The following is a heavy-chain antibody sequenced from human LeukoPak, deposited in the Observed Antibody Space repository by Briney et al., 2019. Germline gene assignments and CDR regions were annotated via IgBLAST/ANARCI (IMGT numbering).Heavy chain of an antibody. CDR1: GGSFSGYY. J-gene: IGHJ3*02. Sequence: SETLSLTCAVSGGSFSGYYWSWIRQPPGKGLEWIGEINHSGSTYYNPSLKSRVTISVDTSKNQFSLKLSSMTAADTAVYYCARDHDYDYVWGSYGGKNAFDIWGQGTMVTVSS. V-gene: IGHV4-34*01. CDR2: INHSGST. CDR3: ARDHDYDYVWGSYGGKNAFDI. D-gene: IGHD3-16*01.